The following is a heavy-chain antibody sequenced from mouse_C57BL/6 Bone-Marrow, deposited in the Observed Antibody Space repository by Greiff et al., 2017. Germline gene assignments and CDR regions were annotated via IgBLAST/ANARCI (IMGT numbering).Heavy chain of an antibody. Sequence: QVQLQQSGAELVMPGASVKLSCKASGYTFTSYWMHWVKQRPGQGLEWIGEIDPSDSYTNYNQKFKGKSTLTVDKSSSTAYMQLSSLTSEDSAVYYCARKSDSKGAMDYWGQGTSVTVSS. CDR3: ARKSDSKGAMDY. D-gene: IGHD2-13*01. CDR2: IDPSDSYT. CDR1: GYTFTSYW. J-gene: IGHJ4*01. V-gene: IGHV1-69*01.